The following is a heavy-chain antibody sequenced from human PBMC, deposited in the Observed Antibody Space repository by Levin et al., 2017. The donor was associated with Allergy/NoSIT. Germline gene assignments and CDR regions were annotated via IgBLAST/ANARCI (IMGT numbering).Heavy chain of an antibody. CDR2: ISSTGSTI. D-gene: IGHD3-3*01. CDR3: ARQLGNFWSGYNYFDY. Sequence: GESLKISCAASGFTFRSYEMNWVRRAPGKGLEWVSYISSTGSTIYSADSVKGRFTISRDNAKNSLYLHMNRLRAEDTAVYYCARQLGNFWSGYNYFDYWGQGTLVTVSS. V-gene: IGHV3-48*03. J-gene: IGHJ4*02. CDR1: GFTFRSYE.